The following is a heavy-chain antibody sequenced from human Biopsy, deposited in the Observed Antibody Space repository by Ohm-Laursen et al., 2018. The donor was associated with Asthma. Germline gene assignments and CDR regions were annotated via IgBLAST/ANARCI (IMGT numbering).Heavy chain of an antibody. CDR3: ARQSGQDYGDSSGFDI. CDR1: GFTFSGYA. V-gene: IGHV3-30*03. Sequence: SLRLSCAASGFTFSGYALHWVRQGPGKGLEWVALVSSDGHNKYYEQSVKGRFTTSRDNSRNRLYLQINRLTVEDSAVYFCARQSGQDYGDSSGFDIWGQGTKVAVSS. J-gene: IGHJ3*02. D-gene: IGHD3-22*01. CDR2: VSSDGHNK.